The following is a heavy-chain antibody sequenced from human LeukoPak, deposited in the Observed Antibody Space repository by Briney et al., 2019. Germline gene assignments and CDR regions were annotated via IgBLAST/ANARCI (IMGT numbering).Heavy chain of an antibody. J-gene: IGHJ5*02. D-gene: IGHD1-26*01. CDR1: GYSFTSYW. V-gene: IGHV5-10-1*01. Sequence: GESLKISCKGSGYSFTSYWISWVRQMPGKGLEWMGRIDPSDSYTNYSPSIQGHVTISADKSISTAYLQWSSLKASDTAMYYCAGTTSAKDWFDPWGQGTLVTVSS. CDR2: IDPSDSYT. CDR3: AGTTSAKDWFDP.